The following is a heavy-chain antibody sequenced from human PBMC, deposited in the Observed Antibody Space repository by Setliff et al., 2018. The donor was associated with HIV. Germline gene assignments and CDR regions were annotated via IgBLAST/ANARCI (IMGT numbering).Heavy chain of an antibody. D-gene: IGHD1-7*01. CDR1: GDSIGTYS. V-gene: IGHV4-4*09. Sequence: PSLTCAVSGDSIGTYSWHWLRQPPGKGLEWIGYIYGSGSTGYNPSLTSRVTMSTDTPNNRFALKLTSVTAADTAVYYCAKRAVQDGTVTSSNWFESWGQGTLVTVSS. CDR3: AKRAVQDGTVTSSNWFES. J-gene: IGHJ5*01. CDR2: IYGSGST.